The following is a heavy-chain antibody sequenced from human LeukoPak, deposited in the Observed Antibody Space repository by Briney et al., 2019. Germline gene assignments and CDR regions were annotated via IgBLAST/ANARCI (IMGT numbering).Heavy chain of an antibody. J-gene: IGHJ4*02. CDR1: GGSFSAYY. V-gene: IGHV4-34*01. CDR2: INHSGST. D-gene: IGHD2-21*02. CDR3: ARGGFYCGGDCYVDY. Sequence: SETLSLTCAVYGGSFSAYYSSWIRQPPGKGLEWIGEINHSGSTNYNPSLKSRVTISVDTSKNQFSLKLSSVTAADTAVYYCARGGFYCGGDCYVDYWGQGTLVTVSS.